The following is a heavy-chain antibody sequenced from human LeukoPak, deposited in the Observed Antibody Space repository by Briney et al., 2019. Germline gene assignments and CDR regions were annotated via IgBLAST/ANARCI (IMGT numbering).Heavy chain of an antibody. CDR1: GFTFNYYN. CDR2: ITSSGAYI. V-gene: IGHV3-21*01. CDR3: AMVSLRMVNDAFDI. D-gene: IGHD2-21*01. J-gene: IGHJ3*02. Sequence: GGSLRLSCAASGFTFNYYNMNWVRQAPGKALEWVSSITSSGAYIFYADSVRGRFTISRDNSKNTLYLQMNSLRAEDTAMYYCAMVSLRMVNDAFDIWGQGTMVSVSS.